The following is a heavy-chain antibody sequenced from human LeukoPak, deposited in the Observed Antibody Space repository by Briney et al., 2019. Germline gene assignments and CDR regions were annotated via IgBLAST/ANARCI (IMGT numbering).Heavy chain of an antibody. CDR2: ISSDSSTI. CDR1: GFTSSSYS. J-gene: IGHJ3*02. D-gene: IGHD3-10*01. CDR3: ARARYYYGSGGRDAFDI. V-gene: IGHV3-48*04. Sequence: GGSLRLSCAASGFTSSSYSMNWVRQAPGKGLEWASYISSDSSTIYHADSVKGRFTISGDNAKNSLYLQMNSLRAEDTAVYYCARARYYYGSGGRDAFDIWGQGTMVTVSS.